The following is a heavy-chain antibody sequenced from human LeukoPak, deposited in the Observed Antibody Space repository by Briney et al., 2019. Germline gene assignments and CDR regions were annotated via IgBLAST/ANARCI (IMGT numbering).Heavy chain of an antibody. CDR2: TYYRFKWYY. CDR3: ALARSEYHYGMDV. CDR1: GDSVSSMSVA. V-gene: IGHV6-1*01. J-gene: IGHJ6*02. Sequence: SQTLSLTCAISGDSVSSMSVAWNRIRQSPSRDLEWLGRTYYRFKWYYEYAVSVKGRINISPDPSKNQFSLQLNSVTPEDTAVYYCALARSEYHYGMDVWGQGTTVTVSS.